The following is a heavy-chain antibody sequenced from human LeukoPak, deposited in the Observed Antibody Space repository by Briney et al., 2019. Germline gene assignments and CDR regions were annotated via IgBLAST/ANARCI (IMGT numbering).Heavy chain of an antibody. J-gene: IGHJ3*02. CDR2: NYYSGST. CDR3: ARWDVREDDAFDI. D-gene: IGHD3-10*02. V-gene: IGHV4-59*01. Sequence: SETLSLTCTVSGGSISSYYWSWIRQPPGKGLEGIGYNYYSGSTNYNPSLKSRVTISVDTSRNQFSLKLSSVTAADTAVYYCARWDVREDDAFDIWGQGTMVTVSS. CDR1: GGSISSYY.